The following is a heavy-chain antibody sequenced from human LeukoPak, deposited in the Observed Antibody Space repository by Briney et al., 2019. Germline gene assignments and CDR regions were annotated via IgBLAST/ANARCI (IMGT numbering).Heavy chain of an antibody. D-gene: IGHD3-3*01. CDR3: TRADFWSGYRFDY. V-gene: IGHV4-4*07. CDR2: IYTSGGT. CDR1: GGSISSYY. Sequence: NPSETLSLTCTVSGGSISSYYWSWIRQPAGKGLEWIGRIYTSGGTDYNPSLKSRVTMSVDKSKNQFSLKLSSATAADTAVYYCTRADFWSGYRFDYWGQGTLVTVSS. J-gene: IGHJ4*02.